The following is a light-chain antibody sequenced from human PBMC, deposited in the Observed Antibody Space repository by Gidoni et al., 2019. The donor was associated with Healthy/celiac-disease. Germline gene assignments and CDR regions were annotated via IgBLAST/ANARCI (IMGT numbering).Light chain of an antibody. V-gene: IGKV1-33*01. CDR2: DAS. CDR3: QQYDNTARS. CDR1: QDISNY. J-gene: IGKJ4*01. Sequence: IQLTQSPSSLSASVGDRVTITCQASQDISNYLNWYQQKPGKAPKLLIYDASNLETGVPSRFSGSGSGTDFTFTISSLQPEDIATYYCQQYDNTARSFGGGTKVEIK.